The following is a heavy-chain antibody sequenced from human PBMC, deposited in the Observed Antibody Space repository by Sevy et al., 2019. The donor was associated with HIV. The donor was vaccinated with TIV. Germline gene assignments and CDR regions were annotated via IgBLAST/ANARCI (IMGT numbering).Heavy chain of an antibody. V-gene: IGHV3-7*01. Sequence: GGSLRLSCAASGFTFRRYWMSWVRQAPGKGLEWVANIKQDGSEKYYVDSVKGRFTMSRDNAKNSLYLQMNSLRAEDTAVYYCTKMRADSSGFHLDYWGQGTLVTVSS. CDR2: IKQDGSEK. D-gene: IGHD3-22*01. J-gene: IGHJ4*02. CDR3: TKMRADSSGFHLDY. CDR1: GFTFRRYW.